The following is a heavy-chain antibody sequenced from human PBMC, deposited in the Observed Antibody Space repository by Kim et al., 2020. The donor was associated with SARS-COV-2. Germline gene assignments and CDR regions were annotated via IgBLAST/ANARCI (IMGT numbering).Heavy chain of an antibody. D-gene: IGHD2-15*01. CDR2: VSQGGSAK. J-gene: IGHJ5*02. CDR3: ASIVATPGTWYRWFDP. CDR1: GFTFSNYW. Sequence: GGSLRLSCAASGFTFSNYWMSWVRQAPGKGLEWVANVSQGGSAKHYVSSVKGRFTISRDNAKNTLYLQMNSLRAEDTAIYYCASIVATPGTWYRWFDPWGQGTLVTVSS. V-gene: IGHV3-7*03.